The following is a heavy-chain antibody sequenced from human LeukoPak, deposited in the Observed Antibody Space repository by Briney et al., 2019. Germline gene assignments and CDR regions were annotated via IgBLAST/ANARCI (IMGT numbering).Heavy chain of an antibody. CDR2: IYYSGST. V-gene: IGHV4-59*01. CDR1: GGSFSVYY. D-gene: IGHD2-8*02. CDR3: ARAQYCGRDFDI. J-gene: IGHJ3*02. Sequence: SETLSLTCALYGGSFSVYYWSWIRQPPEKGLEWIGYIYYSGSTNYNPSLKSRVTISVDTSKNQLSLKLSSVTAADTAVYYCARAQYCGRDFDIWGQGTMVTVSS.